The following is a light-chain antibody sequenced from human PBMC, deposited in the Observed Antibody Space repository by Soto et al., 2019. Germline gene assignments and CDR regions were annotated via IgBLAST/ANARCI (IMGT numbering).Light chain of an antibody. CDR2: WAS. Sequence: DIVMTQSPDSLAVSLGEWATINCKSSQSVLYSSNNQNFLAWYQQKPGQPPKLLIYWASTRESGVPDRFSGSESGTDYTLTISSLQAEDVAVYYCQQYYSTPRTCGQGTKVEI. J-gene: IGKJ1*01. CDR3: QQYYSTPRT. CDR1: QSVLYSSNNQNF. V-gene: IGKV4-1*01.